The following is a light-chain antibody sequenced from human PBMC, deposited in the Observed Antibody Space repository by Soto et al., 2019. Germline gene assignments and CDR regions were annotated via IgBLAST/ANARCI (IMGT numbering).Light chain of an antibody. J-gene: IGKJ1*01. CDR2: GAS. V-gene: IGKV3-15*01. CDR3: QQYFEWPPMT. Sequence: VMAQSQATLSVSPGEGATRSCWASDTVATNLAWYQQKPGQAPRLLISGASTRAAGISDRFRGSGSGTEFTLTISSLRSEDSAIYYCQQYFEWPPMTFGQGTKVDIK. CDR1: DTVATN.